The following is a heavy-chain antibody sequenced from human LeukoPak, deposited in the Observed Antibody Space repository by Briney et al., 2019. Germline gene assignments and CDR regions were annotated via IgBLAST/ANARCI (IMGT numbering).Heavy chain of an antibody. V-gene: IGHV3-21*04. CDR3: ARARILDFYYYYIDV. CDR2: ITSSSNYI. CDR1: GFTFSSYN. D-gene: IGHD2/OR15-2a*01. J-gene: IGHJ6*03. Sequence: GGSLRLSCAASGFTFSSYNMNWVRQAPGKGLEWVSSITSSSNYIYYADSVKGRFTISRDNAKNSLYLQMNSLRAEDTALYYCARARILDFYYYYIDVWGKGTTVTVSS.